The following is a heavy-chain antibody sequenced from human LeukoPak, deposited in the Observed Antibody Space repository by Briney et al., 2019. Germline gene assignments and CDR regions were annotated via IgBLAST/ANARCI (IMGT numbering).Heavy chain of an antibody. J-gene: IGHJ4*02. Sequence: GASVKVSCKASGYTFNSYGISWVRQAPGQGIEWMGWISAYNGNTKYAQKLQGRVTVTTDTSTSTAYMELRSLRSDDTAVYYCARATLVRGVIRSYFDYWGQGTLVTVSS. D-gene: IGHD3-10*01. CDR3: ARATLVRGVIRSYFDY. CDR1: GYTFNSYG. CDR2: ISAYNGNT. V-gene: IGHV1-18*01.